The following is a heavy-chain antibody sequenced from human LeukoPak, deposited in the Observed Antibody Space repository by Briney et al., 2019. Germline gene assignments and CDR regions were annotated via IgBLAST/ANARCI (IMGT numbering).Heavy chain of an antibody. CDR1: GFTFSSYA. V-gene: IGHV3-23*01. CDR3: AKLLAVTNSYYFNY. D-gene: IGHD6-19*01. Sequence: GGSLRLSCAASGFTFSSYAMSWVRPAPGKGLEWVATISGSGSGGSTYYADSVKGRFTISRDNSKDTLYLQMNSLRAEDTAVYYCAKLLAVTNSYYFNYWGQGTLVTVSS. J-gene: IGHJ4*02. CDR2: ISGSGSGGST.